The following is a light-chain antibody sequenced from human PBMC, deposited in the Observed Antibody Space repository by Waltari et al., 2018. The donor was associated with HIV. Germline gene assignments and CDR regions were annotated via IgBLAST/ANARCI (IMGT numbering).Light chain of an antibody. CDR1: QTVSSDY. CDR3: QHYGNSPPIT. CDR2: NTS. J-gene: IGKJ3*01. V-gene: IGKV3-20*01. Sequence: EIVLTQSPGTLYLSPGERATLSCGASQTVSSDYLAWYHQRPGQSPSLLIYNTSTRATDIPDRFSGGGSGTDFTLTISRLQSEDFAVYYCQHYGNSPPITFGPGTTV.